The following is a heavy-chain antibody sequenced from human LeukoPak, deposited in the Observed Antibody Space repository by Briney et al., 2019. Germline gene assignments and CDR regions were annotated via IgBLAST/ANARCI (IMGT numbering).Heavy chain of an antibody. CDR3: ASGFLEWLLPY. Sequence: PGGSLRLSCAASGFTFSSYWMSWVRQAPGKGLEWVANIKQDGSEKYYVDSVKGRFTISRDNAKNSLYLQMNSLRAEDTAVYYCASGFLEWLLPYWGQGTLVTVSS. V-gene: IGHV3-7*01. CDR2: IKQDGSEK. D-gene: IGHD3-3*01. CDR1: GFTFSSYW. J-gene: IGHJ4*02.